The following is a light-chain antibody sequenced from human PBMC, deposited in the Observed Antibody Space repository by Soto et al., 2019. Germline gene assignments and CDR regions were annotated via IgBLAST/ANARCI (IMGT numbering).Light chain of an antibody. CDR3: QRYNNWPLT. Sequence: EIGFSQSPCTLSLSPGERATLSCRASQSVSSYLAWYQQKPGQTPRLLIYGASTRATGVPARFSGSGSGTEFTLTINSLQSEDFAVYYCQRYNNWPLTFGGGTKVDI. CDR2: GAS. J-gene: IGKJ4*01. CDR1: QSVSSY. V-gene: IGKV3-15*01.